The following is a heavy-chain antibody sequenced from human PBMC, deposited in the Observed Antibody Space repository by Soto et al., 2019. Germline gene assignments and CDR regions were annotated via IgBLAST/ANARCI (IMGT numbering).Heavy chain of an antibody. CDR2: IYYSGST. CDR3: ARGGGIVVVPAANEGLLDY. J-gene: IGHJ4*02. CDR1: GGSISSYY. D-gene: IGHD2-2*01. V-gene: IGHV4-59*01. Sequence: SETLSLTCTVSGGSISSYYWSWIRQPPGKGLEWIGYIYYSGSTNYNPSLKSRVTISVDTSKNQFSLKLSSVTAADTAVYYCARGGGIVVVPAANEGLLDYWGQGTLVTVSS.